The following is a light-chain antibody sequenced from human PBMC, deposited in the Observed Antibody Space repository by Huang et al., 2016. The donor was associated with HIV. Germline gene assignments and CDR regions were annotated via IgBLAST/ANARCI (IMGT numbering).Light chain of an antibody. J-gene: IGKJ4*01. Sequence: EVVMTQSPATLSVSPGERATLSCRASQSINNNLAWYQQKFGQAPRLLIHGASTRATVVPARFSGSGSGTEFTLTISSLQSEDFAVYYCQQSNDWPLTFGGGTKVEI. CDR1: QSINNN. CDR3: QQSNDWPLT. V-gene: IGKV3-15*01. CDR2: GAS.